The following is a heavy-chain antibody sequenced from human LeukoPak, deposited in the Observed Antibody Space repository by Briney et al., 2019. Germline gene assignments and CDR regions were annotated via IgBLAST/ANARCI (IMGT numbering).Heavy chain of an antibody. D-gene: IGHD6-6*01. V-gene: IGHV1-18*01. CDR3: ARDLYSSSSGVFDY. CDR2: ISAYNGNT. J-gene: IGHJ4*02. Sequence: ASVKVSCKASGYTFTSYGISWVRQAPGQGLEWMGWISAYNGNTNYAQKLQGRVTMTTDTSTSTAYMELRSLRSDDTAVYYCARDLYSSSSGVFDYWGQGTLVTASS. CDR1: GYTFTSYG.